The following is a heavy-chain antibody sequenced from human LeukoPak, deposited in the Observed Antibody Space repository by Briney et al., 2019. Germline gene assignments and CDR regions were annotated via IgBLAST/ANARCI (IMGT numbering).Heavy chain of an antibody. CDR2: ISGRGATT. J-gene: IGHJ4*02. CDR3: SRPGYSYGDFDY. Sequence: GGSLRLSCAASGFTFKTYAMSWVRQAPGKGLEWVSAISGRGATTHYADSLKGRFTISRDNSKNTLYLQMSSLKTEDTAVYYCSRPGYSYGDFDYWGQGTLVTVSS. CDR1: GFTFKTYA. D-gene: IGHD5-18*01. V-gene: IGHV3-23*01.